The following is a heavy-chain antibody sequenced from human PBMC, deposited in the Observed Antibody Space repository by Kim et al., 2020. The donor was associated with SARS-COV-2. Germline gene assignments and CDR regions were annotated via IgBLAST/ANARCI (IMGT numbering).Heavy chain of an antibody. V-gene: IGHV4-59*01. Sequence: SETLSLTCTVSGGSISSYYWSWIRQPPGKGLEWIGYIYYSGSTNYNPSLKSRVTISVDTSKNQFSLKLSSVTAADTAVYYCARFSYGSGSYLPFDYFDY. D-gene: IGHD3-10*01. CDR2: IYYSGST. CDR3: ARFSYGSGSYLPFDYFDY. CDR1: GGSISSYY. J-gene: IGHJ4*01.